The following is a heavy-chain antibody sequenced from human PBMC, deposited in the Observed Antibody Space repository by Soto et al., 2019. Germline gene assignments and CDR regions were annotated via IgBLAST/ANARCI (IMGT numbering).Heavy chain of an antibody. Sequence: SVKVSCKASGFTFTSSAVQWVRQARGQRLEGIGWIVVGSGNTNYAQKFQERVTITRDMSTSTAYMELSSLRSEDTAVYYCAADRPYCSSTSCSLSFDYWGQGTLVTVSS. V-gene: IGHV1-58*01. D-gene: IGHD2-2*01. CDR1: GFTFTSSA. CDR3: AADRPYCSSTSCSLSFDY. J-gene: IGHJ4*02. CDR2: IVVGSGNT.